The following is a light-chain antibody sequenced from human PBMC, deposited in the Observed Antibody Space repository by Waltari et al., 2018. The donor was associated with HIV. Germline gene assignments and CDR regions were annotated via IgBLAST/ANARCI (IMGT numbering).Light chain of an antibody. V-gene: IGKV3-11*01. Sequence: EIVLTQSPATLSLSPGGRATLSCRASQSVYSYLAWYQHKPGQAPRLLIYDASNRATGIPARFSGSGSGTDLTLTISSLEPEDFAIYYCQQRVNWPLTFGPGTKVDIK. CDR2: DAS. CDR3: QQRVNWPLT. J-gene: IGKJ3*01. CDR1: QSVYSY.